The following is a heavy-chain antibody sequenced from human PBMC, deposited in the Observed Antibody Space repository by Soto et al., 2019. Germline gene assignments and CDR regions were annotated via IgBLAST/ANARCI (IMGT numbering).Heavy chain of an antibody. CDR3: AMVDVYVTPSPQDV. CDR1: RYIFTSYA. V-gene: IGHV1-18*01. CDR2: INTYNGNT. D-gene: IGHD3-16*01. J-gene: IGHJ6*02. Sequence: ASDKVSCKACRYIFTSYAMYWPRQAPGQKVEWMGWINTYNGNTNYAQNLQGRVTLTTDTSTSTAYMELTSLRSNDTAIYYCAMVDVYVTPSPQDVWGQGTTVTVSS.